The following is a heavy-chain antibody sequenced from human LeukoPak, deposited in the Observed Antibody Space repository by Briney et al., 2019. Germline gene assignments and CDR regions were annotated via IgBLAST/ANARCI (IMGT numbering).Heavy chain of an antibody. V-gene: IGHV4-61*01. J-gene: IGHJ6*02. D-gene: IGHD6-13*01. CDR2: IYYSGST. Sequence: PSETLSLTCTVSGGSVSSGTYYWSWIRQPPGKGLEWIGYIYYSGSTNYNPPLKSRVTISVDTSKSQFSLKLSSVTAADTAVYYCARDLSVPTPRGNYYYYGMDVWGQGTTVTVSS. CDR1: GGSVSSGTYY. CDR3: ARDLSVPTPRGNYYYYGMDV.